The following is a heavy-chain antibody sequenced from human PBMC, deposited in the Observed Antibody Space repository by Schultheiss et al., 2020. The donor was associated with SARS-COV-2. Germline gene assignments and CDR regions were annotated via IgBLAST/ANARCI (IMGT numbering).Heavy chain of an antibody. V-gene: IGHV1-18*01. Sequence: ASVKVSCRASGYTFSNYGITWVRQAPGQGLEWMGWISAYNGNTKYAQKFQGRVTVTTETSTSTAYMELRSLRSDDTAVYYCARVGPGITIFGVVDLTTYGMDVWGQGTTVTVSS. D-gene: IGHD3-3*01. CDR3: ARVGPGITIFGVVDLTTYGMDV. CDR1: GYTFSNYG. J-gene: IGHJ6*02. CDR2: ISAYNGNT.